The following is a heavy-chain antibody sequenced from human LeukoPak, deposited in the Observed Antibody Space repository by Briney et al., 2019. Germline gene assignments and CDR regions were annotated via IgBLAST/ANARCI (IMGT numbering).Heavy chain of an antibody. V-gene: IGHV1-3*01. D-gene: IGHD3-9*01. Sequence: GASVKVSCKASGYTLTDFAIHWVRLAPGQGLEWMGWINAGNGNTKYSQKFQDRVTITTDTSASTAYMELNNLTSGDGAVYYCARGSISASNWFDPWGQGTLVTVSS. CDR2: INAGNGNT. CDR1: GYTLTDFA. CDR3: ARGSISASNWFDP. J-gene: IGHJ5*02.